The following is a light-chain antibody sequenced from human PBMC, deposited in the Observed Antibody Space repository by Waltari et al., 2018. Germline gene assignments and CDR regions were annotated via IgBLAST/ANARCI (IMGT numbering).Light chain of an antibody. V-gene: IGKV2-28*01. CDR3: MQALQTPAT. CDR2: LGS. CDR1: QSLLQSNGYNY. J-gene: IGKJ5*01. Sequence: DIVMTQSPLSLPVTPGEPASISCRSSQSLLQSNGYNYLDWYLQKQGQSPQLLIHLGSNRAPGFPDRFSGNGSGTDFTLKISRVEAEDVGIYYCMQALQTPATFGQGTRLEIK.